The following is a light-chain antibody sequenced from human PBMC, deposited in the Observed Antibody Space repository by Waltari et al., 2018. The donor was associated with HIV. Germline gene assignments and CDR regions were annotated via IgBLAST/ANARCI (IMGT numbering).Light chain of an antibody. Sequence: SYELTQPPSVSVSPGPTARITCSGDALPKKYAYWYQQKLGQAPVLVIYEDSKRPSGIPERFSGSSSGTMATLTISGAQVEDEADYYCYSTDSSGNHRVFGGGTKLTVL. CDR1: ALPKKY. V-gene: IGLV3-10*01. J-gene: IGLJ2*01. CDR2: EDS. CDR3: YSTDSSGNHRV.